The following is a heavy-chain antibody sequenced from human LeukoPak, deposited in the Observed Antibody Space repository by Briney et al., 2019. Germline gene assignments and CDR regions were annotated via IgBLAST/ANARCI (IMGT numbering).Heavy chain of an antibody. CDR2: INHSGST. J-gene: IGHJ4*02. CDR1: GGSFSGYY. Sequence: PSETLSLTCAVYGGSFSGYYWSWVRQPPGKGLEWIGEINHSGSTNYNPSLKSRVAISVDTSKNQFSLKLSSVTAADTAVYYCARHSLIGPEISATDRFDYWGQGTLVTVSS. V-gene: IGHV4-34*01. D-gene: IGHD5-24*01. CDR3: ARHSLIGPEISATDRFDY.